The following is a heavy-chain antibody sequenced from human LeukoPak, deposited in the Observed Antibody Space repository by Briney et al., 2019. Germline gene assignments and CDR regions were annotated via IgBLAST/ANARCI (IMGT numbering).Heavy chain of an antibody. D-gene: IGHD2-8*01. CDR2: ISSSSSTI. CDR3: ARTQMVYAIAVQYYYYYMDV. J-gene: IGHJ6*03. CDR1: GFTFSSYS. V-gene: IGHV3-48*04. Sequence: GGSLRLSCAASGFTFSSYSMNWVRQAPGKGLEWVSYISSSSSTIYYADSVKGRFTISRDNAKNSLYLQMNSLRAEDTAVYYCARTQMVYAIAVQYYYYYMDVWGKGTTVTVSS.